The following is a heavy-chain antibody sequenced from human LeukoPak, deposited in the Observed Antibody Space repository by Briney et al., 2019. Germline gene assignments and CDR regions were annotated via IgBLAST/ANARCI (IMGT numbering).Heavy chain of an antibody. V-gene: IGHV4-4*02. CDR1: GGSISTNNW. CDR3: AKSGDYLWDY. D-gene: IGHD3-16*01. CDR2: IYHTGST. Sequence: PSETLSLTCAVSGGSISTNNWWSWVRQPPGKGLEWIGEIYHTGSTNYSPSLRSRVTMSVDKSNNQFSLNLNSVTAADTAVYYCAKSGDYLWDYWGQGTLVTVSS. J-gene: IGHJ4*02.